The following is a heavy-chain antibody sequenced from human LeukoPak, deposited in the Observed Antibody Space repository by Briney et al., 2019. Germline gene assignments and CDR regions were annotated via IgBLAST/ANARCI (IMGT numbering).Heavy chain of an antibody. CDR2: MNPNSGNT. D-gene: IGHD3-22*01. Sequence: ASVKVSCKASGYTFNSYDINWVRQATGQGLEWMGWMNPNSGNTGYAQNFQGRVTITRNTSISTAYMELSSLRSEDTAVYYCARVKYDYDSSRFDPWGQGTLVTVSS. V-gene: IGHV1-8*03. J-gene: IGHJ5*02. CDR3: ARVKYDYDSSRFDP. CDR1: GYTFNSYD.